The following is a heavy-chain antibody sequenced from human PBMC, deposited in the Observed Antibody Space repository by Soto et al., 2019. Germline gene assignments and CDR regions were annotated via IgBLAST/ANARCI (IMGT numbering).Heavy chain of an antibody. J-gene: IGHJ6*02. CDR3: ARDIRYTEYMDV. CDR2: IWNDGNGY. Sequence: GGSLRLSCAASGFTFNNYGMHWVRQAPGKGLEWVAVIWNDGNGYYYANSVKGRFTISRDNSKNTLYLQMNSLRAEDTAVYYCARDIRYTEYMDVWGQGTTVTVSS. V-gene: IGHV3-33*01. CDR1: GFTFNNYG. D-gene: IGHD1-20*01.